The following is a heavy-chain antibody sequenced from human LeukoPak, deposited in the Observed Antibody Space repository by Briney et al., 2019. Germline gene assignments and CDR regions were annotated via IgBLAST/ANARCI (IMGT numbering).Heavy chain of an antibody. D-gene: IGHD3-22*01. CDR2: IRSKANSYAT. V-gene: IGHV3-73*01. CDR3: TRLANTYYYDSSGYKKGYYYYYYMDV. J-gene: IGHJ6*03. Sequence: GGSLRLFCAASGFTFSSYAMSWVRQASGKGLEWVGRIRSKANSYATAYAASVKGRFTISRDDSKNTAYLQMNSLKTEDTAVYYCTRLANTYYYDSSGYKKGYYYYYYMDVWGKGTTVTVSS. CDR1: GFTFSSYA.